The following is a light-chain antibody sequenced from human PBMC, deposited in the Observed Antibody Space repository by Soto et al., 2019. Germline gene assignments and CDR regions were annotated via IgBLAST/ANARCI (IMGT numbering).Light chain of an antibody. CDR3: QQYHSYWT. CDR1: QSVSSN. CDR2: GAS. J-gene: IGKJ1*01. Sequence: EIVLTQSPASLSVSPGERATLSCRASQSVSSNLAWYQQKPGQAPRLLIYGASTRATGLPARFSGSGSGTEFTLTISSLQTDDFSTYYCQQYHSYWTFGQGTKVDIK. V-gene: IGKV3-15*01.